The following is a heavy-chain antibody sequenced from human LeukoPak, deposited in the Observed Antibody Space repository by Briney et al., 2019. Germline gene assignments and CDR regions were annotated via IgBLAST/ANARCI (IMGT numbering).Heavy chain of an antibody. J-gene: IGHJ6*02. V-gene: IGHV3-66*01. CDR2: VYSDSRT. D-gene: IGHD6-19*01. CDR1: GFTVSTNF. CDR3: ARELVAGGGRRGMDV. Sequence: GGSLRLSCAASGFTVSTNFMSWVRQAPGKGLEWVSVVYSDSRTSYADSVRGRFTISRDNSKNMLYLQMSSLRAEDTAVYYCARELVAGGGRRGMDVWGQGTTDTVSS.